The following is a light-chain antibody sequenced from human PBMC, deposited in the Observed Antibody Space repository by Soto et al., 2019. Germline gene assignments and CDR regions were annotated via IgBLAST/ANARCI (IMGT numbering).Light chain of an antibody. J-gene: IGKJ4*01. CDR2: ATS. CDR3: QQYGTSPGLT. Sequence: EIVLTQSPGTLSLSPGERGTLSCRASQRVSAGSLAWYQQKPGQPPRLLIYATSIGVTGIPDRFSGSGSGTDFTLNINRLESEDFAMYYCQQYGTSPGLTFGGGTKVEIK. V-gene: IGKV3-20*01. CDR1: QRVSAGS.